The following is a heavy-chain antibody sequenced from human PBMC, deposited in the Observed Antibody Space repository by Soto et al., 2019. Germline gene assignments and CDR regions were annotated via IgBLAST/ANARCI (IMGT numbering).Heavy chain of an antibody. CDR3: LRGSGEDY. V-gene: IGHV4-39*01. CDR2: IYYSGST. D-gene: IGHD6-19*01. CDR1: GGSISSSSYY. Sequence: SETLSLTCTVSGGSISSSSYYWGWIRQPPGKGLEWIGSIYYSGSTYYNPSLKSRVTISVDTSKNQFSLKLSSVTAADTAVYYCLRGSGEDYWGQGTLVTVSS. J-gene: IGHJ4*02.